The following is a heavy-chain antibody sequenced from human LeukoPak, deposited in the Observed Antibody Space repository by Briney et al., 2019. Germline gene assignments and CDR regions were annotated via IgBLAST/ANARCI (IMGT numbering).Heavy chain of an antibody. CDR3: ARLWFGELRWFDP. CDR1: GGSISSYY. CDR2: IYYSGST. V-gene: IGHV4-59*01. D-gene: IGHD3-10*01. J-gene: IGHJ5*02. Sequence: SETLSLTCTVSGGSISSYYWSWIRQPPGKGLEWIGYIYYSGSTNYNPSLKSRVTISVDTSKNQFSLKLSSVTAADTAVYYCARLWFGELRWFDPWGQGTLVTVSS.